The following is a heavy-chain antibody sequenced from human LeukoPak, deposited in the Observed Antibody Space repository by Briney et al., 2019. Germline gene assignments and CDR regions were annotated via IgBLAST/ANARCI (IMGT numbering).Heavy chain of an antibody. CDR3: AKGPMIVVVTPIAEYFQH. Sequence: GGSLRLSCAASGFTFSNYAMSWVRQAPGKGLEWVSVISATGGSTYYADSVKGRFTISRDNSKNTLYLQMNSLRAEDTAVYYCAKGPMIVVVTPIAEYFQHWGQGTLVTVSS. D-gene: IGHD3-22*01. CDR1: GFTFSNYA. CDR2: ISATGGST. J-gene: IGHJ1*01. V-gene: IGHV3-23*01.